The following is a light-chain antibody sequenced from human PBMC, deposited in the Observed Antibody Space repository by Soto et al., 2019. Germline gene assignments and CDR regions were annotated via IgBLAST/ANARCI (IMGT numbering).Light chain of an antibody. J-gene: IGLJ2*01. Sequence: QSALTQPASVSGSPGQSITISCTGTSSDVGGYNYVSWYQQHPGTAPKLMIYEVSNRPSGVSSRFSGSKSGNTASLTISGLQADDEADYYCTSYSSSNTLVFGGGTKLTVL. CDR1: SSDVGGYNY. CDR3: TSYSSSNTLV. V-gene: IGLV2-14*01. CDR2: EVS.